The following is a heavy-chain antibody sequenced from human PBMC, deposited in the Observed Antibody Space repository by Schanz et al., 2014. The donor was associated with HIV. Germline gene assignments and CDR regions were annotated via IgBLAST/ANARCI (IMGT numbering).Heavy chain of an antibody. CDR2: ISKSGSTM. D-gene: IGHD3-22*01. Sequence: QVQVVESGGDLVKPGGSLRLSCAASGFRLSDYYMSWLRQAPGKGLEWVSYISKSGSTMYYAESVKGRFTISRDNTKNSLYLEMDSLRAEDTAMYYCTRDAFYYDSPFDFWGQGTMVTVSS. V-gene: IGHV3-11*01. CDR3: TRDAFYYDSPFDF. J-gene: IGHJ3*01. CDR1: GFRLSDYY.